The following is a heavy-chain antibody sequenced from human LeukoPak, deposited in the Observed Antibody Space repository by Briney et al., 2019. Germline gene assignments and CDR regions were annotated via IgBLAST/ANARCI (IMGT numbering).Heavy chain of an antibody. CDR3: ARDVHCSSTSCYGFYYYGMDV. Sequence: GGSLRLSCAASGFTFSSYSMNWVRQAPGKGLEWVSSISSSSSYIYYADSVKGRFTISRDNAKNSLYLQMNSLRAEDTAVYYCARDVHCSSTSCYGFYYYGMDVWGKGTTVTVSS. CDR1: GFTFSSYS. V-gene: IGHV3-21*01. J-gene: IGHJ6*04. CDR2: ISSSSSYI. D-gene: IGHD2-2*01.